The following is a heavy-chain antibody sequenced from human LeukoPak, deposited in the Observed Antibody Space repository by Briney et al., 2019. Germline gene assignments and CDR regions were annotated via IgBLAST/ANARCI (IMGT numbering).Heavy chain of an antibody. D-gene: IGHD6-13*01. Sequence: PGGSLRLSCAASGFTFSSYGMHWVRQAPGKGLEWVAVIWYDGSNKYYADSVKGRFTISRDNSKNTLYLQMNSLRAEDTAVYYCAKTRIAAAGTLFDYWGQGTLVTVSS. CDR2: IWYDGSNK. J-gene: IGHJ4*02. V-gene: IGHV3-33*06. CDR1: GFTFSSYG. CDR3: AKTRIAAAGTLFDY.